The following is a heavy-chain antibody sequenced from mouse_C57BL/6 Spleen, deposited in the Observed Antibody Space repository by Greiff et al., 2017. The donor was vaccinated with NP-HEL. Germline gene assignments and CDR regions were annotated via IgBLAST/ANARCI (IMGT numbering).Heavy chain of an antibody. D-gene: IGHD1-1*01. Sequence: EVQLQQSGPELVKPGASVKMSCKASGYTFTDYNMHWVKQSHGKSLEWIGYINPNNGGTSYNQKFKGKATLTVNKSSSTAYMELRSLTSEDSAVYYCARGGSRLYYAMDYWGQGTSVTVSS. CDR1: GYTFTDYN. CDR2: INPNNGGT. CDR3: ARGGSRLYYAMDY. J-gene: IGHJ4*01. V-gene: IGHV1-22*01.